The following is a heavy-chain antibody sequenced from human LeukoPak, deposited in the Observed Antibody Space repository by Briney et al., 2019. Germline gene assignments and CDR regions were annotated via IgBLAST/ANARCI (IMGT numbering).Heavy chain of an antibody. Sequence: SSETLSLTCTVSGGSISSNDYYWGWIRQPPGKGLEWIGSIYYSGSTYFNLSLKRRVTISVDTSKNQFSLKLSSVTAADTAMYYCARDYKPVIGASLEWFDPWGQGILVIVSS. CDR1: GGSISSNDYY. CDR3: ARDYKPVIGASLEWFDP. D-gene: IGHD2/OR15-2a*01. CDR2: IYYSGST. V-gene: IGHV4-39*07. J-gene: IGHJ5*02.